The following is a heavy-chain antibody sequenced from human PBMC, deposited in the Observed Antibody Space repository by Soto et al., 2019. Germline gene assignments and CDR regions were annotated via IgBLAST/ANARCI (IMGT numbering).Heavy chain of an antibody. CDR3: ARGWFGEFLYYFDY. Sequence: ASVKVSCKASGYTFINYGINWVRQAPGQGLEWMGWISAYNGNTNYAQKLQGRVTMTTDTSTSTAYMELRSLRSDDTAVYFCARGWFGEFLYYFDYWGQGTLVTVS. J-gene: IGHJ4*02. D-gene: IGHD3-10*01. V-gene: IGHV1-18*01. CDR1: GYTFINYG. CDR2: ISAYNGNT.